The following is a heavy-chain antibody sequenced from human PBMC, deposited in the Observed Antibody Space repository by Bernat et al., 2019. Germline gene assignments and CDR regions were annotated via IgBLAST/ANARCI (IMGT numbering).Heavy chain of an antibody. CDR2: ISSSSSTI. CDR1: GFTFSSYS. J-gene: IGHJ4*02. V-gene: IGHV3-48*01. Sequence: EVQLLESGGGLVQPGGSLRLSCAASGFTFSSYSMNWVRQAPGKGLEWVSYISSSSSTIYYADSVKGRFTISRDNAKNSLYLQMNSLRAEDTAVYYCAGVSSSWYFDYWGQGTLVTVSS. D-gene: IGHD6-13*01. CDR3: AGVSSSWYFDY.